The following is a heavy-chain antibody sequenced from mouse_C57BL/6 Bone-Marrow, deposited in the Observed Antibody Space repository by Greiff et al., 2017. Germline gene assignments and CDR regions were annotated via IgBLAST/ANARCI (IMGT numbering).Heavy chain of an antibody. V-gene: IGHV5-6*02. CDR3: ARRDYYGSSPAWFAY. J-gene: IGHJ3*01. CDR2: ISSGGSYT. CDR1: GFTFSSYG. D-gene: IGHD1-1*01. Sequence: EVKLVESGGDLVKPGGSLKLSCAASGFTFSSYGMSWVRQTPDKRLEWVATISSGGSYTYYPDSVKGRFTISRDNAKNTRYLQMSSLKSEDTAMYSCARRDYYGSSPAWFAYWGQGTLVTVSA.